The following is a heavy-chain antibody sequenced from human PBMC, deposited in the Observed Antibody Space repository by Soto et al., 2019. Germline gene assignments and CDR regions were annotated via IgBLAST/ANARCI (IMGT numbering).Heavy chain of an antibody. CDR3: VDNRMGATPYYYDGMDV. D-gene: IGHD1-26*01. CDR2: IIPIFGAA. Sequence: VKVSCKASGVTFSSYAISWVRQAPGPGLEWMGGIIPIFGAANYAQKFQGRVTLTADKSTSTAYMEMSSLRSAGTAAYYCVDNRMGATPYYYDGMDVWGQGTTVTVSS. J-gene: IGHJ6*02. V-gene: IGHV1-69*06. CDR1: GVTFSSYA.